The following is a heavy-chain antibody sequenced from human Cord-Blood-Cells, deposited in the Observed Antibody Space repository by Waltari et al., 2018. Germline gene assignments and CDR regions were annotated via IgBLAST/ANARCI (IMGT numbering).Heavy chain of an antibody. D-gene: IGHD2-21*01. CDR2: IIPIFGTA. Sequence: QVQLVQSGAEVKKPGSSVKVSCKASGGTFSSYATSWVRQAPGQGLEWMGGIIPIFGTANYAQKFQGRVTITADKSTSTAYMELSSLRSEDTAVYYCAREAPLCGGDCYPNWFDPWGQGTLVTVSS. CDR1: GGTFSSYA. CDR3: AREAPLCGGDCYPNWFDP. J-gene: IGHJ5*02. V-gene: IGHV1-69*06.